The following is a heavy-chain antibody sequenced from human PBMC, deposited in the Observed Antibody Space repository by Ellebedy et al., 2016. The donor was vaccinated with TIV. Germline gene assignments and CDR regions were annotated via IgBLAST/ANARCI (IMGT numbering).Heavy chain of an antibody. CDR1: GGTFSSYA. J-gene: IGHJ3*02. CDR3: ARDLETYYYDSSGPRGAFDI. D-gene: IGHD3-22*01. Sequence: AASVKVSCKASGGTFSSYAISWVRQAPGQGLEWMGGIIPIFGTADYAQKFQGRVTITADESTSTAYMELSSLRSEDTAVYYCARDLETYYYDSSGPRGAFDIWGQGTVVTVSS. CDR2: IIPIFGTA. V-gene: IGHV1-69*13.